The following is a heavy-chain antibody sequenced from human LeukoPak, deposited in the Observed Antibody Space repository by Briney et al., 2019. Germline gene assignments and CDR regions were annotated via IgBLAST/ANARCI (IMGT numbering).Heavy chain of an antibody. D-gene: IGHD1-26*01. Sequence: ASVKVSCKASGYTFTSYYMHWVRQAPGQGLEWMGGIIPIFGTANYAQKFQGGVTITADESTSTAYMELSSLRSEDTAVYYCARGLTSGSYSFDYWGQGTLVTVSS. V-gene: IGHV1-69*13. CDR2: IIPIFGTA. J-gene: IGHJ4*02. CDR3: ARGLTSGSYSFDY. CDR1: GYTFTSYY.